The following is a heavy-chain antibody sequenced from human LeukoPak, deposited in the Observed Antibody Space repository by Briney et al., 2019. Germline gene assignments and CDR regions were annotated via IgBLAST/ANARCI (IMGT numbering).Heavy chain of an antibody. CDR1: GFTFSSYW. CDR3: ARGGQLGSNTWSRNSLDY. Sequence: PGGSLRLSCAASGFTFSSYWMNWVRQAPGKGLEWVANIKKDGSDKNYLGSVKGRFTISRDNAKNTLYLEMNSLRAEDTAVYYCARGGQLGSNTWSRNSLDYWGQGSLVTVSS. V-gene: IGHV3-7*01. J-gene: IGHJ4*02. CDR2: IKKDGSDK. D-gene: IGHD6-13*01.